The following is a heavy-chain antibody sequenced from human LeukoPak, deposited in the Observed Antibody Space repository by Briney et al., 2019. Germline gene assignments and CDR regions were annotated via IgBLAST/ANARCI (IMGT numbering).Heavy chain of an antibody. J-gene: IGHJ4*02. CDR3: ARDSDFDY. CDR1: GGSISSSS. V-gene: IGHV3-21*01. Sequence: ETLSLTCTVSGGSISSSSYYWGWIRQPPGKGLEWVSSISSSSTYIYYADSVKGRFTISRDNAKNSLYLQMNSLRAEDTALYHCARDSDFDYWGQGTLVTVSS. CDR2: ISSSSTYI.